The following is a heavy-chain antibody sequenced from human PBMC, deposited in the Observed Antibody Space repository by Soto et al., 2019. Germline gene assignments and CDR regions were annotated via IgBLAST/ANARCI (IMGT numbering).Heavy chain of an antibody. V-gene: IGHV3-15*01. CDR1: GLSFSDVK. Sequence: EVQLVASGGVLVKPGESLRLSCAGSGLSFSDVKMTWVRQLPGKGLEWVGRIQTQTGGGTADYPAAVRGRFTISRDDSKNTLDLQLNSLKTEDTAVYYCATDYGLAFQIWGQGTTVTVSS. D-gene: IGHD4-17*01. CDR3: ATDYGLAFQI. J-gene: IGHJ3*02. CDR2: IQTQTGGGTA.